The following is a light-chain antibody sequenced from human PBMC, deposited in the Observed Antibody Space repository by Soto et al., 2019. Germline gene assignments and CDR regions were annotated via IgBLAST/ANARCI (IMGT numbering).Light chain of an antibody. J-gene: IGLJ1*01. CDR3: SSYTTNSTLV. CDR1: SSDVADYKY. CDR2: EVT. Sequence: QSALTQPASVSGCPGQSITISCTGTSSDVADYKYVSWYQQHPGKAPKALIAEVTKRPSGVSDRFSGSKSGNTASLTISGLQAEDEADYYCSSYTTNSTLVFGTGTKLTVL. V-gene: IGLV2-14*01.